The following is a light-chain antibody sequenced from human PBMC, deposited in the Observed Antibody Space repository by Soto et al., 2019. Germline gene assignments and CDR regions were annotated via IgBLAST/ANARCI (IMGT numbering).Light chain of an antibody. CDR1: QSISTY. CDR2: DAS. Sequence: DIQMTQSPSSLSASVGDRVTITCRTSQSISTYLNWYLQTPGKAPKLLIYDASTLQSGVPARFSGSGSGTDFTLTISSLQPEDSATYYCQQSYGFPYTFGQGTKREIK. V-gene: IGKV1-39*01. CDR3: QQSYGFPYT. J-gene: IGKJ2*01.